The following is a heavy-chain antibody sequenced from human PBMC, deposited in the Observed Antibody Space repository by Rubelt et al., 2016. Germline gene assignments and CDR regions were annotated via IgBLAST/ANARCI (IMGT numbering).Heavy chain of an antibody. J-gene: IGHJ4*02. CDR3: ARDIYAGYLDY. Sequence: QVQLVESGGGVVQPGRSLRLSCAASGFSFRDYAMHWVRQAPGKGLEWVAAIRYEGTYYAESVKGRLTISRDNSENTLSLQMNSLRGEDTAVYYCARDIYAGYLDYWGQGTLVTVSA. CDR1: GFSFRDYA. CDR2: IRYEGT. D-gene: IGHD2/OR15-2a*01. V-gene: IGHV3-33*01.